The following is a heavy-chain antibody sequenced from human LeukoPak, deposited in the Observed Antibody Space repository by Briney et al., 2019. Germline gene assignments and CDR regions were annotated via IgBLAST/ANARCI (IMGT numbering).Heavy chain of an antibody. J-gene: IGHJ5*02. Sequence: SETLSLTCTVSGGSISSSGYYWGWIRQPPGKGLEWIGSIYYSGSTYYNPSLKSRVTTSVDTSKNQFSLRLSSVTAADTAVYYCARHREGYYGSGSYYSFDHWGQGTLVTVSS. CDR3: ARHREGYYGSGSYYSFDH. CDR2: IYYSGST. CDR1: GGSISSSGYY. D-gene: IGHD3-10*01. V-gene: IGHV4-39*01.